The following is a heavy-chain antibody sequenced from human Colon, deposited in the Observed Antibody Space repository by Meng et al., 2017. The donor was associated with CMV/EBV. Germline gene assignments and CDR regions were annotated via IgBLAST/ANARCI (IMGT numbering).Heavy chain of an antibody. CDR1: GFTFSSYG. Sequence: GESLKISCAASGFTFSSYGMHWVRQAPGKGLEWVAFIRYDGSNKYYADSVKGRFTISRDNSKNTLYLQMNSLRAEDTALYYCARGAFDWGQGTLVTVSS. J-gene: IGHJ4*02. CDR3: ARGAFD. D-gene: IGHD2/OR15-2a*01. CDR2: IRYDGSNK. V-gene: IGHV3-30*02.